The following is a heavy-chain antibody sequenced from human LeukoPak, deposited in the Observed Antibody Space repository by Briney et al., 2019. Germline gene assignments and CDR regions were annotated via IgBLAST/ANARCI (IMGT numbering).Heavy chain of an antibody. D-gene: IGHD2-2*01. V-gene: IGHV3-23*01. CDR2: ISGSGGST. CDR1: GFTFSSYA. Sequence: GGSLRLSCAASGFTFSSYAMSWVRQAPGKGLEWVSAISGSGGSTYYADSVKGRFTISRDNSKNTLYLQMSSLRAEDTAVYYCAKDPGGYCSSTSCYYDYWGQGTLVTVSS. J-gene: IGHJ4*02. CDR3: AKDPGGYCSSTSCYYDY.